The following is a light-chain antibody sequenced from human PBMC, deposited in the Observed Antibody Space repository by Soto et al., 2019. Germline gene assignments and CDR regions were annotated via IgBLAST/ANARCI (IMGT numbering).Light chain of an antibody. V-gene: IGKV4-1*01. Sequence: DIVMTQSPDSLAVSLGERATINCKSSQSVLHSSNNKNNLAWYQQKPGQPPKLLIYWASTRESGVPDRFSGSGSRTDFTLTISSLQAEDVAVYYCQQYYGTTTCGGGTKVEIK. J-gene: IGKJ4*01. CDR2: WAS. CDR1: QSVLHSSNNKNN. CDR3: QQYYGTTT.